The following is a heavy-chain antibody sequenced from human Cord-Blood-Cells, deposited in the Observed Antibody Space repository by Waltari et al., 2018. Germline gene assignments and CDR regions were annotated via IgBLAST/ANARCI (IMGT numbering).Heavy chain of an antibody. J-gene: IGHJ4*02. Sequence: QVQLVQSGAEVKKPGSSVKVSCKASGGTFSSYAISWVRQAPGQGLEWMGVIIPIFGTANYAQKFQGRVTITADKSTSTAYMELSSLRSEDTAVYYCASSNYYGSGSYYNLFDYWGQGTLVTVSS. V-gene: IGHV1-69*06. CDR1: GGTFSSYA. D-gene: IGHD3-10*01. CDR2: IIPIFGTA. CDR3: ASSNYYGSGSYYNLFDY.